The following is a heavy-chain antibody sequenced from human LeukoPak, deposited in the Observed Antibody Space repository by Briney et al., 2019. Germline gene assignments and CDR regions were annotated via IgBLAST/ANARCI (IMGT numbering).Heavy chain of an antibody. J-gene: IGHJ4*02. CDR2: IYTSGST. CDR1: GGSISSYY. V-gene: IGHV4-4*09. D-gene: IGHD3-22*01. Sequence: SETLSLTCTVSGGSISSYYWSWIRQPPGKGLEWIGYIYTSGSTNYNPSLKSRVTISVDTSKNQSSLKLSSVTAADTAVYYCARHGKYYDSSGYYSAFDYWGQGTLVTVSS. CDR3: ARHGKYYDSSGYYSAFDY.